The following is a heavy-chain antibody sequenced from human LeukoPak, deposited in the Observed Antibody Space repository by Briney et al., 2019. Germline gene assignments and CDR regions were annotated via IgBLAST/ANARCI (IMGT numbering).Heavy chain of an antibody. J-gene: IGHJ4*02. CDR3: ARDLEAVAGYFDY. CDR1: GFTFSDYY. Sequence: GGSLRLSCAASGFTFSDYYMSWIRQAPGKGLEWVSYISSSGSTIYYADSVKGRFTISSDNAKNSLYLQMNSLRAEDTAVYYCARDLEAVAGYFDYWGQGTLVTVSS. V-gene: IGHV3-11*01. D-gene: IGHD6-19*01. CDR2: ISSSGSTI.